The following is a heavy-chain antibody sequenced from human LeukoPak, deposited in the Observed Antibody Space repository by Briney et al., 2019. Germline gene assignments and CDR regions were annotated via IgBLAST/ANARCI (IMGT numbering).Heavy chain of an antibody. V-gene: IGHV3-9*01. CDR3: AKSTLVVPAAMDYFDY. J-gene: IGHJ4*02. CDR1: GFTFDDYP. CDR2: ICWNSGSI. Sequence: TGRSLRLSWAGSGFTFDDYPLLWVRQAPGKGLEWVSGICWNSGSIGYADSVKGRFTISRDNAKNSLYLQMNSLRAEDTALYYCAKSTLVVPAAMDYFDYWGQGTLVTVSS. D-gene: IGHD2-2*01.